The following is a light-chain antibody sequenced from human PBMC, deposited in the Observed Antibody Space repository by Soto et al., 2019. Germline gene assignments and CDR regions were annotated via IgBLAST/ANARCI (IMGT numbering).Light chain of an antibody. CDR2: RVS. V-gene: IGKV2-30*02. Sequence: DIVMTQSPLSLPVTLGQPASISCRSSQSLVHSDGNTYLNWFQQRPGQSPRRIIYRVSNRDSGVPDRFSGSGSGTDFTLKISRVEAEDVGLYYCMQGTHRRTFGQATKVDIK. CDR1: QSLVHSDGNTY. CDR3: MQGTHRRT. J-gene: IGKJ1*01.